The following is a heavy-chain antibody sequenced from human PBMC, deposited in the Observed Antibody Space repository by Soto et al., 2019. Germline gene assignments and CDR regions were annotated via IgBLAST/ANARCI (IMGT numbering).Heavy chain of an antibody. CDR3: AKDKGCSGGSCYSIPAFDI. J-gene: IGHJ3*02. CDR2: ISGGGGST. D-gene: IGHD2-15*01. Sequence: GGSLRLSCAASGFTFSNYAMSWVRQAPGKGLEWVSTISGGGGSTYYADSVKGRFTISRDNSKNTLYLQMNSLRAEDTAVYYCAKDKGCSGGSCYSIPAFDIWGQGTMVTVSS. V-gene: IGHV3-23*01. CDR1: GFTFSNYA.